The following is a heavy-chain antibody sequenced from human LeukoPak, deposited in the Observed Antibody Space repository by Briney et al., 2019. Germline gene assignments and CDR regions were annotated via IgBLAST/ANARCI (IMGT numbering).Heavy chain of an antibody. J-gene: IGHJ4*02. CDR1: GGSISGSSYY. D-gene: IGHD6-13*01. CDR2: IYYSGST. Sequence: SETLSLTCTVSGGSISGSSYYWGWIRQPPGKGLEWIGNIYYSGSTYYNPSLKSRVTISVDTSKNQFSLKLSSVTATDTAVYYCARRRDGLAAGGGVDYWGQGTLVTVSS. V-gene: IGHV4-39*01. CDR3: ARRRDGLAAGGGVDY.